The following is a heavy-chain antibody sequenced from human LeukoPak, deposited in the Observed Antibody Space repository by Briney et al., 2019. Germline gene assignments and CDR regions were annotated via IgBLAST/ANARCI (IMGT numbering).Heavy chain of an antibody. CDR1: GGSFSGYY. D-gene: IGHD3-3*01. CDR3: ARALDFWSGYLDY. V-gene: IGHV4-34*01. Sequence: SETQSLTCAVYGGSFSGYYWSWIRQPPGKGLEWIGEINHSGSTNYNPSLKSRVTISVDTSKNQFSLKLSSVTAADTAVYYCARALDFWSGYLDYWGQGTLVTVSS. CDR2: INHSGST. J-gene: IGHJ4*02.